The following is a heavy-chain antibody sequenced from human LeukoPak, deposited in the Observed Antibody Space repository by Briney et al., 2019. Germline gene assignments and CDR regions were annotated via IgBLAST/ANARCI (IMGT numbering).Heavy chain of an antibody. CDR2: ISSSSSYI. D-gene: IGHD3-22*01. Sequence: GSLRLSCAASGFTFSSYSMNWVRQAPGKGLEWVSSISSSSSYIYYVDSVKGRFTISRDNANNSLYLQMNSLRVDDTAVYYCARVLPSHYYDTSGYSDYCGQGTLVTVSS. CDR1: GFTFSSYS. J-gene: IGHJ4*02. V-gene: IGHV3-21*01. CDR3: ARVLPSHYYDTSGYSDY.